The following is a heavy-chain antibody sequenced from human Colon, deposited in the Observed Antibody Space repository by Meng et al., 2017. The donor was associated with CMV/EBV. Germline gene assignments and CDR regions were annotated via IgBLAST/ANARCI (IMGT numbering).Heavy chain of an antibody. V-gene: IGHV3-21*01. D-gene: IGHD2-2*01. J-gene: IGHJ6*03. Sequence: GESLKISCEASGFTFSSSPMNWVRQAPGKGLEWVASVSSLSNDIYYADTVKGRFTISRDNAKNSLYLLMNNLRAEDTAVYYCARDPAHVLEVVSPAYYHDMGIWGQGTTVTVSS. CDR1: GFTFSSSP. CDR2: VSSLSNDI. CDR3: ARDPAHVLEVVSPAYYHDMGI.